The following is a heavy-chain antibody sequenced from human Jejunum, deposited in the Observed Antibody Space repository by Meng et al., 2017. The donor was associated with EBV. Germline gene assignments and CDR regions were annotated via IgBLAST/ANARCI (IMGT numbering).Heavy chain of an antibody. CDR2: INNDGSTT. V-gene: IGHV3-74*03. CDR3: ARNYGDY. CDR1: GFTFSTYW. J-gene: IGHJ4*02. D-gene: IGHD4-17*01. Sequence: EVQVVESGGGLVQPGGSLRLSCAASGFTFSTYWMHWVRQTPGKGLEWVSRINNDGSTTQYADSVRGRFTISRDNAKSTLYLQMNSLTAEDTAVYYCARNYGDYWGQGTLVTVSS.